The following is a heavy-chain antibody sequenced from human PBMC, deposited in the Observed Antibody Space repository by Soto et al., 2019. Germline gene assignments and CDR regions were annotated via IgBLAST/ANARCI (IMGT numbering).Heavy chain of an antibody. CDR2: VSKDGGTK. CDR1: GFSFSSYG. J-gene: IGHJ4*02. V-gene: IGHV3-30*18. D-gene: IGHD2-21*02. CDR3: AKLCGDPGVPPDY. Sequence: TGGSLRLSCAASGFSFSSYGMHWVRQAPGKGLEWVAVVSKDGGTKFYKDSVMGRFTISRDNSKNALFLQMSSLRPEDTAVYYRAKLCGDPGVPPDYWGQGTLVTVSS.